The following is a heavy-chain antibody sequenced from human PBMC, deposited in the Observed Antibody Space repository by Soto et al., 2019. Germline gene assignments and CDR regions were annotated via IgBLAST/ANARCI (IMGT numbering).Heavy chain of an antibody. V-gene: IGHV3-15*07. CDR1: GFTFSNAW. Sequence: GGSLRLSCAASGFTFSNAWMNWVRQAPGKGLEWVGRIKSKTDGGTTDYAAPVKGRFTISRDDSKNTLYLQMNSLKTEDTAVYYCTTASEAVAGTAYYYYGMDVWGKGTTVTVSS. D-gene: IGHD6-19*01. CDR3: TTASEAVAGTAYYYYGMDV. CDR2: IKSKTDGGTT. J-gene: IGHJ6*04.